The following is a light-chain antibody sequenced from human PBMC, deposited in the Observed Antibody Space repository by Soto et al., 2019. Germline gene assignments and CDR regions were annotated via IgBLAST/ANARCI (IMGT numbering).Light chain of an antibody. CDR3: GTWDGSLNPVVG. CDR2: ADD. J-gene: IGLJ2*01. CDR1: VSNIGKNY. V-gene: IGLV1-51*02. Sequence: QSVLTQPPSVSAAPGQKVTISCSGSVSNIGKNYVSWYQHLPGTAPKLLIYADDLRPSGIPDRFSGSKSGTSATLAITRRGAGDEADYYFGTWDGSLNPVVGFGGGTQLTVL.